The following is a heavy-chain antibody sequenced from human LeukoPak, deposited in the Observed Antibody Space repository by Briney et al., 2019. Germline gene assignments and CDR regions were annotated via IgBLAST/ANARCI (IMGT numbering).Heavy chain of an antibody. D-gene: IGHD5-18*01. Sequence: PGGSLRLSCAASGFTFSSYGMHWVRQAPGKGLEWVAVISYDGSNKYYADSVKGRFTISRDNSKNTLYLQMNSLRAEDTAVYYCAKGASGYSYGEYEYYWGQGTLVTVSS. CDR1: GFTFSSYG. CDR3: AKGASGYSYGEYEYY. J-gene: IGHJ4*02. CDR2: ISYDGSNK. V-gene: IGHV3-30*18.